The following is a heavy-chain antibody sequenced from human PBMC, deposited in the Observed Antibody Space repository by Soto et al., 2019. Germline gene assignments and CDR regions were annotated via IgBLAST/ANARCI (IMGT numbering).Heavy chain of an antibody. CDR2: IYHSGST. Sequence: SETLSLTCAVSSGSISSSNWWSWVRQPPGKGLEWIGEIYHSGSTNYNPSLKSRVTISVDKSKNQFSLKLSSVTAADTAVYYCARLTFGGVRYMDVWGKGTTVTVSS. J-gene: IGHJ6*03. D-gene: IGHD3-16*01. V-gene: IGHV4-4*02. CDR1: SGSISSSNW. CDR3: ARLTFGGVRYMDV.